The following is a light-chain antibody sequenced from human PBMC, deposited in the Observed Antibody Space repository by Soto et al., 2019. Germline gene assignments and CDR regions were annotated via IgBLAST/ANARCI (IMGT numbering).Light chain of an antibody. CDR3: QQTYSTLWT. J-gene: IGKJ1*01. CDR1: QNIDRY. CDR2: ATS. Sequence: DIQMTQSPSSLSASVGDRVTITCRASQNIDRYLTWYQQKPGKAPKLLIYATSSLQSGVPSRFSGSGSGTDLTLTISSLQPKDFAAYYCQQTYSTLWTFGQGTKVQIK. V-gene: IGKV1-39*01.